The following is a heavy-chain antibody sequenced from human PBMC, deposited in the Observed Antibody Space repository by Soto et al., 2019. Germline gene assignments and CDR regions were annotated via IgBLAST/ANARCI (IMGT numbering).Heavy chain of an antibody. V-gene: IGHV3-20*04. Sequence: PGGSLRLSCAASGFTFDDYGMSWVRQAPGKGLEWVSGINWNGGSTGYADSVKGRFTISRDNAKNSLYLQMNSLRAEDTALYYCARDRTYYYDSSGSPPYYYYGMDVWGQGTTVTVSS. CDR3: ARDRTYYYDSSGSPPYYYYGMDV. J-gene: IGHJ6*02. CDR1: GFTFDDYG. D-gene: IGHD3-22*01. CDR2: INWNGGST.